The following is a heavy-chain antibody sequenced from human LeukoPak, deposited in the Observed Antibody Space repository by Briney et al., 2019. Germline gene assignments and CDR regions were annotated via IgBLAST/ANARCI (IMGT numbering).Heavy chain of an antibody. CDR3: ARGYSGSYYPTFDY. CDR2: IYYSGST. CDR1: GGSISSSSYY. Sequence: PSETLSLTCTVSGGSISSSSYYWGWIRQPPGKGLEWIGSIYYSGSTNYNPSLKSRVTISVDKSKNQFSLKLSSVTAADTAVYYCARGYSGSYYPTFDYWGQGTLVTVSS. J-gene: IGHJ4*02. V-gene: IGHV4-39*07. D-gene: IGHD1-26*01.